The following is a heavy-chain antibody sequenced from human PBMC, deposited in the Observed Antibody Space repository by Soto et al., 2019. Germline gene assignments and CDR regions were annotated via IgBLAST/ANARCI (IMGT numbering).Heavy chain of an antibody. J-gene: IGHJ5*02. V-gene: IGHV4-4*07. CDR3: VRDGTKTLRDWFDP. Sequence: KPSETLSLTCTVSGASISGFYWSWIRKSAGKGLECIGRIYATGTTDYNPSLKSRVMMSVDTSKKQFSLKLRSVTAADTAVYYCVRDGTKTLRDWFDPWGQGISVTV. D-gene: IGHD1-1*01. CDR1: GASISGFY. CDR2: IYATGTT.